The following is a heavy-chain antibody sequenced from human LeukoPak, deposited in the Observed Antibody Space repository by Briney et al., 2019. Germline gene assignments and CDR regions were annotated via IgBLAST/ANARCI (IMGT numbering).Heavy chain of an antibody. CDR2: INWNGGNT. V-gene: IGHV3-20*04. Sequence: PEGSLRLSCAASGFTFDDYGRSWVRQGPGKGLEWISGINWNGGNTGYADSVKGRFTIFRVNAKNSLYLEMDSLRFEDTALYYCARTSDGNWFDPWGQGTLVTVSS. J-gene: IGHJ5*02. CDR1: GFTFDDYG. D-gene: IGHD1-26*01. CDR3: ARTSDGNWFDP.